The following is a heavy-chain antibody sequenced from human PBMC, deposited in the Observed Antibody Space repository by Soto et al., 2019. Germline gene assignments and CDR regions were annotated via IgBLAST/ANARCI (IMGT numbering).Heavy chain of an antibody. CDR2: ISGSGGST. V-gene: IGHV3-23*01. D-gene: IGHD3-10*01. CDR1: GFTFSSYA. CDR3: AKDSRLEMASDFDY. J-gene: IGHJ4*02. Sequence: QLGGPLRLSCAAAGFTFSSYAMSWVRQAPGKGLEWVSAISGSGGSTYYADSVKGRFTISRDNSKNTLYLQMNSLRAEDTAVYYCAKDSRLEMASDFDYWGQGTLVTVSS.